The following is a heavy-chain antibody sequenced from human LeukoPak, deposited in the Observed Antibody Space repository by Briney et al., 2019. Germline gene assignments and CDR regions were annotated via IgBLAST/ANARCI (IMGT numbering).Heavy chain of an antibody. Sequence: AGSLRLSCVPSGVSFSSDCMSCVRQGPEGGREWGSCILGVAVSTYYRDSVKGRFTISTDTSTKTLYLQMYSLRTEDTAVYYCAKAFRGLREYYYYMNVWGKGTTVTVSS. D-gene: IGHD3-16*01. CDR3: AKAFRGLREYYYYMNV. J-gene: IGHJ6*03. CDR2: ILGVAVST. CDR1: GVSFSSDC. V-gene: IGHV3-23*01.